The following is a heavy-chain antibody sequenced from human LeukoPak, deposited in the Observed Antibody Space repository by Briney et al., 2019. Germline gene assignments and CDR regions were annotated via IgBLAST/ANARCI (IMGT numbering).Heavy chain of an antibody. D-gene: IGHD4-17*01. CDR2: IKQDGSEK. CDR3: ARKRDDYGDYVDAFDI. Sequence: GGSLRLSCAASGFTFSSYWMSWVRQAPGKGLEWVANIKQDGSEKYYVDSVKGRFTISRDNAKNSLYLQMNSLRAEDTAVYYCARKRDDYGDYVDAFDIWGQGTMVTVSS. V-gene: IGHV3-7*01. CDR1: GFTFSSYW. J-gene: IGHJ3*02.